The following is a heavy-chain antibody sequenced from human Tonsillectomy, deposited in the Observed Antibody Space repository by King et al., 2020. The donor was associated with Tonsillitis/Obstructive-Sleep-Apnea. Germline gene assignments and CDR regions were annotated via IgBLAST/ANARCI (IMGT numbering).Heavy chain of an antibody. J-gene: IGHJ4*02. CDR2: ISYDGTNK. CDR3: TRDPDYVDYSWYFDY. V-gene: IGHV3-30*04. D-gene: IGHD4-17*01. CDR1: GFTFRSYT. Sequence: VQLVESGGGVVQPGRSLRLSCAGSGFTFRSYTMHWVRQAPGKRLEWVAVISYDGTNKYYADYVKGRFTISRENSKNTLYLQMNSLKPEDTALYYCTRDPDYVDYSWYFDYWGQGTLVTVSS.